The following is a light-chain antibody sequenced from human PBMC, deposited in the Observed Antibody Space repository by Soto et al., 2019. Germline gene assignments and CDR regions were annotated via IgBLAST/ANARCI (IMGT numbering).Light chain of an antibody. CDR3: QSYDSSNQV. Sequence: QAVVTQEPSLTVSPGGTVTLTCGSSTGAVTSGHYPYWFQQKPGQAPRTLIYDTSNKHSWTPARFSGSLLGGKAALTLSGAQPEDEADYYCQSYDSSNQVFGGGTKLTVL. J-gene: IGLJ2*01. V-gene: IGLV7-46*01. CDR2: DTS. CDR1: TGAVTSGHY.